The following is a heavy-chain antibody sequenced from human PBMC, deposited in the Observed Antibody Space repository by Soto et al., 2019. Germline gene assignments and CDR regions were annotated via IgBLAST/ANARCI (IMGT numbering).Heavy chain of an antibody. V-gene: IGHV3-7*05. D-gene: IGHD3-10*01. J-gene: IGHJ4*02. Sequence: EVQLVESGGGLVQPGGSLRLSCAASGFTFSDYWMSWVRQAPGKGLECVDNIKTDGSEKYYVDPVKGRVTISRDNAKNAQYPKMNSMRAEETAVYYCATSMGRGGNDYWGQGTLVAVSS. CDR1: GFTFSDYW. CDR3: ATSMGRGGNDY. CDR2: IKTDGSEK.